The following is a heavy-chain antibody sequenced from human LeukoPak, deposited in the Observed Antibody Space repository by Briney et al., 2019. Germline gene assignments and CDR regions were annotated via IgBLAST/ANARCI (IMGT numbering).Heavy chain of an antibody. D-gene: IGHD3-10*01. CDR1: GFIFSNYA. J-gene: IGHJ6*02. V-gene: IGHV3-23*01. CDR3: ARRWLGDPYGMDV. Sequence: GGSLRLSCAASGFIFSNYAMTWVRQAPGKRLEWVPIIGGVSESFYYADSVKGRFTVSRDNSKDTLYLQINSLRDEDTAVYYCARRWLGDPYGMDVWGQGTTVSVSS. CDR2: IGGVSESF.